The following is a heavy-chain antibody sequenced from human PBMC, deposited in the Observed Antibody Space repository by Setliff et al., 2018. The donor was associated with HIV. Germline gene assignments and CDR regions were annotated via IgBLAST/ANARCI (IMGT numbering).Heavy chain of an antibody. V-gene: IGHV3-21*01. CDR2: ISSSSYYI. D-gene: IGHD5-18*01. CDR3: ASIELAAMVPVDY. CDR1: GFTFSSYT. J-gene: IGHJ4*02. Sequence: RGVLRLSCAASGFTFSSYTMNWVRQAPGKGLEWVSSISSSSYYIYYADSVKGRFTISRDNAKNSLFLQMNSLRAEDTAVYYCASIELAAMVPVDYWGQGTLVTVSS.